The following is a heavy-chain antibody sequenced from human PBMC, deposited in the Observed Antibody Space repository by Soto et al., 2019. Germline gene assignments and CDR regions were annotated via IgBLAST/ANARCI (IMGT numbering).Heavy chain of an antibody. CDR3: AKGRGGSGSLTHRVDF. CDR1: GFTFNNYA. D-gene: IGHD3-10*01. Sequence: EVQLLESGEGLVQPGGSLRLSCAASGFTFNNYAMTWVRQAPGKGLEWVSAISGGGDTTSYADSVKGRFTVSRDGSKXXXXXXXXXXXXXXTALYYCAKGRGGSGSLTHRVDFWGQGTLVTVSS. CDR2: ISGGGDTT. J-gene: IGHJ4*02. V-gene: IGHV3-23*01.